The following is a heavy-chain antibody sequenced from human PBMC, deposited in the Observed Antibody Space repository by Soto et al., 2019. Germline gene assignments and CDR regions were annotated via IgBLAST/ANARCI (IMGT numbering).Heavy chain of an antibody. V-gene: IGHV3-74*01. CDR2: INSDGSST. CDR3: ASNPLADSGPTEN. J-gene: IGHJ4*02. CDR1: QFTFSAHG. D-gene: IGHD6-19*01. Sequence: GGSLRLSCAASQFTFSAHGMIWVRQVVGKGLVWVSRINSDGSSTSYADSVKGRFTISRDNAKNTLYLQMNSLRAEDTAVYYCASNPLADSGPTENWGQGTLVTVSS.